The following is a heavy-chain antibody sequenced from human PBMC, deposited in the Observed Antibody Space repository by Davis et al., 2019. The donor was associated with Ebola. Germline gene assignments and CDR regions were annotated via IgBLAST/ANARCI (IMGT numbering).Heavy chain of an antibody. D-gene: IGHD5-12*01. CDR1: GGSFSGYY. CDR3: ARGRGKWLRFYGMDV. J-gene: IGHJ6*02. CDR2: INHSGST. V-gene: IGHV4-34*01. Sequence: MPSETLSLTCAVYGGSFSGYYWSWIRQPPGKGLEWIGEINHSGSTNYNPSLKSRVTISVDTSKNQFSLKLSSVTAAATAVYYCARGRGKWLRFYGMDVWGQGTTVTVSS.